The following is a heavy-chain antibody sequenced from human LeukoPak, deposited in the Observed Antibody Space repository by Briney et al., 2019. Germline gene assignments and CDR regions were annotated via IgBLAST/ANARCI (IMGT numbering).Heavy chain of an antibody. J-gene: IGHJ4*02. CDR1: GFTFSSYW. V-gene: IGHV3-74*01. CDR3: AIFTMIAKGDY. CDR2: INSDGSST. Sequence: GGSLRLSCAASGFTFSSYWMHWVRQAPGKGLVWVSRINSDGSSTSYADSVKGRFTISRDNAKNTLYLQMNSLRAEDTAVYYCAIFTMIAKGDYWGQGTLVTVSS. D-gene: IGHD3-22*01.